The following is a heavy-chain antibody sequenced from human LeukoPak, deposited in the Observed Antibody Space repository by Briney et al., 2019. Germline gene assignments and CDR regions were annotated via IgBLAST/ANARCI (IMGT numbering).Heavy chain of an antibody. J-gene: IGHJ5*02. D-gene: IGHD6-6*01. CDR3: ARHGGRSIAARPSWFDP. Sequence: PSETLSLTCTVSGGSISSSSYYWGWIRQPPGKGLEWIGSIYYSGSTYYNPSLKSRVTISVDTSKNQFSLKLSSVTAADTAVYYCARHGGRSIAARPSWFDPWGQGTLVTVSS. V-gene: IGHV4-39*01. CDR2: IYYSGST. CDR1: GGSISSSSYY.